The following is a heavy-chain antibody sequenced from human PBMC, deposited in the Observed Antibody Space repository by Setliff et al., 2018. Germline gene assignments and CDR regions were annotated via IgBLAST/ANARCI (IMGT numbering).Heavy chain of an antibody. Sequence: SETLSLTCTVSGGSVSSHYWSWIRQPPGKGLEWIGFIFYSGDTKSNPSLKSRVTMSIDTSMNQFSLNLNSVTAADTAVYYRASDRTYYASGTYTRWFDYWGQGTLVTVSS. D-gene: IGHD3-10*01. J-gene: IGHJ4*02. CDR3: ASDRTYYASGTYTRWFDY. CDR1: GGSVSSHY. V-gene: IGHV4-59*02. CDR2: IFYSGDT.